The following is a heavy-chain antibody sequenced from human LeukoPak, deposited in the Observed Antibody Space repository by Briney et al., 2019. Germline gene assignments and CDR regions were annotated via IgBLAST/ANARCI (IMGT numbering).Heavy chain of an antibody. Sequence: GGSLRLPCAASGFNVSSNYMSWVRQAPGKGLEWVSVIYSSGDTYYADSVKGRFTISRDNSKNMLYLQMNGLRAEDTAVYYCARVIYGSGTYYRGWFDPWGQGTLVTVSS. CDR2: IYSSGDT. D-gene: IGHD3-10*01. V-gene: IGHV3-53*01. CDR1: GFNVSSNY. CDR3: ARVIYGSGTYYRGWFDP. J-gene: IGHJ5*02.